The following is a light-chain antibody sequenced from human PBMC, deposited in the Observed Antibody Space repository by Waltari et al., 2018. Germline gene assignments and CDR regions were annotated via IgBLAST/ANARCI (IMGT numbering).Light chain of an antibody. CDR3: QVWDSTTVL. CDR2: EDH. J-gene: IGLJ2*01. Sequence: SYGLTQPPAVSVSPGQTASITCSGSKLGYKYVSWYQQKPGQSPVLIMYEDHKRPSGIPERFSGSNSGNTTATLTISGTQPMDEADYYCQVWDSTTVLFGGGTKLTVL. CDR1: KLGYKY. V-gene: IGLV3-1*01.